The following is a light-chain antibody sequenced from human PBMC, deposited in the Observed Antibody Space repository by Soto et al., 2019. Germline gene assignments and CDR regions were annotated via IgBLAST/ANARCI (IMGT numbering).Light chain of an antibody. CDR1: QSVGRNY. CDR2: AAS. CDR3: QQYAESPLT. Sequence: EIVLTQSPGTLSSPPGERATLSCRASQSVGRNYLAWYQQKPGQAPRLLIHAASSRATGIPDTFSGSGSETDFTLTISRLEPEAFAVYYCQQYAESPLTFGGGTKVEIK. J-gene: IGKJ4*01. V-gene: IGKV3-20*01.